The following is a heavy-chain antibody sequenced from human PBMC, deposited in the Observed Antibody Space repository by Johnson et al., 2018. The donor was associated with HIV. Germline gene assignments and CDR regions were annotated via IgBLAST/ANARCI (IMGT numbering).Heavy chain of an antibody. CDR1: GFTFNYAW. Sequence: EVQLVESGGGLVKPGGSLRLSCAASGFTFNYAWMTWVRQAPGKGLEWVGRVKSKANGGTIDYAAPVKGRFTISRDDSKNTLYLQMDSLKTEDTAVYYCARGCRDGYTCDAFDVWGQGTRVTVSS. D-gene: IGHD5-24*01. CDR2: VKSKANGGTI. J-gene: IGHJ3*01. CDR3: ARGCRDGYTCDAFDV. V-gene: IGHV3-15*01.